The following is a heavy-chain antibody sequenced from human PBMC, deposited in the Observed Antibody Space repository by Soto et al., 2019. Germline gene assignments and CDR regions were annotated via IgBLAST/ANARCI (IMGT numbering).Heavy chain of an antibody. CDR2: INPNSGGT. CDR1: GYTFTGYY. CDR3: ARVYYGSGRMPRCFDP. D-gene: IGHD3-10*01. V-gene: IGHV1-2*02. J-gene: IGHJ5*02. Sequence: ASVKVSCKASGYTFTGYYMHWVRQAPGQGLEWMGWINPNSGGTNYAQKFQGRVTMTRDTSISTAYMELSRLRSDDTAVYYCARVYYGSGRMPRCFDPCGQGTLVTVFS.